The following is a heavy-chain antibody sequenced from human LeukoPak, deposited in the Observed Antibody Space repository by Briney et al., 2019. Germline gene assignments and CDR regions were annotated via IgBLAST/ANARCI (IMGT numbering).Heavy chain of an antibody. CDR3: AKGIRDYDY. D-gene: IGHD5-18*01. V-gene: IGHV3-23*01. J-gene: IGHJ4*02. CDR2: ISGSGGRI. CDR1: GFTFSSYA. Sequence: GGSLRLSCAASGFTFSSYAMSWVRQAPGKGLEWVSAISGSGGRIYYGASVKGRFTISRDNSKNTLYLQMNSLRAEDTAVYYCAKGIRDYDYWGQGTLVTVSS.